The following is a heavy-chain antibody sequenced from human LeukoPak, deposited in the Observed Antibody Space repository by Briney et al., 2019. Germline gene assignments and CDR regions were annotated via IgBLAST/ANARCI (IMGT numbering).Heavy chain of an antibody. J-gene: IGHJ5*02. CDR3: ARGVGNWFDP. Sequence: GGSLRLSCAAPGFTFSNYWMHWVRQAPGKGLVWVSRINSDGSGTTDSVKGRFTISRDNAKNMLYLQMNSLRAEDTAVYYCARGVGNWFDPWGQGTLVTVSS. CDR1: GFTFSNYW. CDR2: INSDGSGT. V-gene: IGHV3-74*01.